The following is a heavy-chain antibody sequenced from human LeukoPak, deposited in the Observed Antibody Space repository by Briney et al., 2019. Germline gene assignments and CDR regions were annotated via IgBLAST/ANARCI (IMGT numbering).Heavy chain of an antibody. CDR2: INPNSGGT. CDR1: GYTFTAYY. Sequence: GASVKVSCKASGYTFTAYYMHWVRQAPGQGLEWMGWINPNSGGTNYAQKFQGRVTMTRDTSISTAYMELSRLRSDDTAVYYCARATGTWGHDGFDIWGQGTMVTVSS. J-gene: IGHJ3*02. CDR3: ARATGTWGHDGFDI. V-gene: IGHV1-2*02. D-gene: IGHD3-16*01.